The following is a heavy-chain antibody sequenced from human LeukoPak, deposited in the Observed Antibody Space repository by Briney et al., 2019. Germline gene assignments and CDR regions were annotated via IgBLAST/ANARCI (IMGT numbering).Heavy chain of an antibody. D-gene: IGHD1-1*01. V-gene: IGHV3-15*01. J-gene: IGHJ4*02. CDR2: IKSKNEGGTT. CDR3: TTEAGTTD. Sequence: GALKLPLASSGFHLRNAWMSRVPPGPGKGLEWVCSIKSKNEGGTTDYAAPVKGRFTTSRDDSKNTLYLQMNSLKTEDTAVYYCTTEAGTTDWGQGTLVTVSS. CDR1: GFHLRNAW.